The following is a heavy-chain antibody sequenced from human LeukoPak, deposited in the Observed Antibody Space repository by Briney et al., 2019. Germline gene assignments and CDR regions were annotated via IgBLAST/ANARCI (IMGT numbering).Heavy chain of an antibody. CDR3: ARTKEYTTSSFDY. V-gene: IGHV4-4*07. CDR2: IYTSGST. D-gene: IGHD6-6*01. Sequence: PPETLSLTCTASGDSFSTYYWSWIRQPAGKGLEWIGRIYTSGSTNHNPSLNSRVTISADTSKNQFSLKLSSVTAADTAVYYCARTKEYTTSSFDYWGQGTLVTVSS. J-gene: IGHJ4*02. CDR1: GDSFSTYY.